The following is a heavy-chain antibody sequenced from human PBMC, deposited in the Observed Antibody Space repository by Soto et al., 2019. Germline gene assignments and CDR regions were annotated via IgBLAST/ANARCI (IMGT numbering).Heavy chain of an antibody. V-gene: IGHV4-38-2*01. CDR2: IYHSGST. Sequence: PSETLSLTCAVSGYSISSGYYWGWIRQPPGKGLEWIGSIYHSGSTYYNPSLKSRVTISVDTSKNQFSLKLSSVTAADTAVYYCARATGGFLVDYWGQGTRVTVSS. D-gene: IGHD2-8*02. J-gene: IGHJ4*02. CDR3: ARATGGFLVDY. CDR1: GYSISSGYY.